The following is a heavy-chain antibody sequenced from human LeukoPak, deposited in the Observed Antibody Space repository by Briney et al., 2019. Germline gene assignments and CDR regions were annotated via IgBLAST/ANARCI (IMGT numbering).Heavy chain of an antibody. Sequence: GGSLRLSCAASGFTFSGSSILWVRQASGKGLEWVGRIRSKADNYPTAYAASVQGRCTISRDDSKNTAYLQLNSLKTEDTAVYYCTQSNYWGQGALVTVSS. CDR1: GFTFSGSS. CDR3: TQSNY. J-gene: IGHJ4*02. CDR2: IRSKADNYPT. V-gene: IGHV3-73*01.